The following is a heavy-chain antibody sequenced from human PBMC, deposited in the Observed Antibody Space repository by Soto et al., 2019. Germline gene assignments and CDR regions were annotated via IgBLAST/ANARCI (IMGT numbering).Heavy chain of an antibody. CDR1: GYSFTSYW. CDR2: IDPSDSYT. CDR3: ARESIRAIVTNYYGMDV. J-gene: IGHJ6*02. V-gene: IGHV5-10-1*01. Sequence: GESMKISCKGSGYSFTSYWISWVRQMPGKGLEWMGRIDPSDSYTNYSQCFQCHVTISADKSISTAYLQWSSLKASDTAMYYCARESIRAIVTNYYGMDVWGQGTTVTVSS. D-gene: IGHD5-18*01.